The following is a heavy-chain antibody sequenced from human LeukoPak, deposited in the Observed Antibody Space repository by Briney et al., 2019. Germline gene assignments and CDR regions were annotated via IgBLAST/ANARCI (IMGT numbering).Heavy chain of an antibody. CDR2: IYYSGST. D-gene: IGHD5-18*01. V-gene: IGHV4-59*01. Sequence: PSETLSLTCTVSGGSISSYYWSWIRQPPGKGLEWIGYIYYSGSTNYNPSLKSRVTISVDTSKNQFSLKLSSVTAADTAVYYCARGIYSYGPMDNWFDPWGQGTLVTVSS. J-gene: IGHJ5*02. CDR3: ARGIYSYGPMDNWFDP. CDR1: GGSISSYY.